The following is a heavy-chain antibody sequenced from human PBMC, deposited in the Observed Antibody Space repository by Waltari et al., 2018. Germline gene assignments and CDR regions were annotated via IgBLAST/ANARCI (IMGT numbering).Heavy chain of an antibody. CDR2: IWYDGSNK. Sequence: QVQLVESGGGVVQPGRFLRLSCAASGFTFSSYGMHWVRQASGKGLEWVAVIWYDGSNKYYADSVKGRFTISRDNSKNTVYLQMNSLRAEDTAVYYCARTHYDILTGYPPGYYYYGMDVWGQGTTVTVS. D-gene: IGHD3-9*01. V-gene: IGHV3-33*01. CDR1: GFTFSSYG. CDR3: ARTHYDILTGYPPGYYYYGMDV. J-gene: IGHJ6*02.